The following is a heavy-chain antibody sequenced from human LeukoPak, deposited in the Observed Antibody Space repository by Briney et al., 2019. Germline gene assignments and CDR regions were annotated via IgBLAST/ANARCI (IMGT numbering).Heavy chain of an antibody. J-gene: IGHJ4*02. CDR2: INPNVGGT. CDR3: ARVTASGFYFFNS. V-gene: IGHV1-2*02. CDR1: GYTFVNHF. Sequence: ASVKVSCKASGYTFVNHFIYWLRQAPGQGLEWMGWINPNVGGTVSAQKFQGRVTMTRDTSISTAYIELNSLTSADTAVYYCARVTASGFYFFNSWGQGTLITVSS. D-gene: IGHD3-22*01.